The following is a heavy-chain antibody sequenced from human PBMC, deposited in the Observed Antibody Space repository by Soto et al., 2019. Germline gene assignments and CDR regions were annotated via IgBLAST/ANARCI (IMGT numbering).Heavy chain of an antibody. J-gene: IGHJ4*02. CDR2: TYYRSKWYN. Sequence: SQTLSLTCAISGDSVSSNSAAWNWIRQSPSRGLEWLGRTYYRSKWYNDYAVSVKSRITINPDTSKNQFSLQLNSVTPEDTAVYYCARDRWWGGSGDSYYFDYWGQGTLVTVSS. CDR1: GDSVSSNSAA. CDR3: ARDRWWGGSGDSYYFDY. V-gene: IGHV6-1*01. D-gene: IGHD3-10*01.